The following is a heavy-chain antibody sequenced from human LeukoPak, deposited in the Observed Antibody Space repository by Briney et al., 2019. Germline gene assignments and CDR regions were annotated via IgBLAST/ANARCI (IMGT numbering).Heavy chain of an antibody. CDR1: GFTFSSYA. D-gene: IGHD5-12*01. CDR3: AKSPHAQRAYNGYDSVWYYYDGMDV. V-gene: IGHV3-30-3*01. Sequence: GRSLRLSCAASGFTFSSYAMHWVRQAPGKGLEWVAVISYDGSNKYYADSVKGRFTISRDNSKSTMYLQMNSLRAEDTAVYYCAKSPHAQRAYNGYDSVWYYYDGMDVWGQGTTVTVSS. CDR2: ISYDGSNK. J-gene: IGHJ6*02.